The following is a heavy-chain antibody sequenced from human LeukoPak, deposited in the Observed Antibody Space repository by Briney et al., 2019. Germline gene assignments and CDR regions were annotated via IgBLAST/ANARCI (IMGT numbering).Heavy chain of an antibody. Sequence: PGGSLRLSCAASGFTFSSYSMNWVRQAPGKGLEWVSYISSSSSTIYYADSVKGRFTISRDNAKNSLYLQMNSLRAEDTAVYYCARGLPIYYYYYMDVWGKGTTVTVSS. CDR2: ISSSSSTI. J-gene: IGHJ6*03. V-gene: IGHV3-48*01. CDR1: GFTFSSYS. CDR3: ARGLPIYYYYYMDV.